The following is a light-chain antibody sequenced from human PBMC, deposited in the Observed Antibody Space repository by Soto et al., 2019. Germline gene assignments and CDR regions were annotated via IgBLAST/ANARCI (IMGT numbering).Light chain of an antibody. J-gene: IGKJ1*01. CDR1: QSISSW. V-gene: IGKV1-5*03. Sequence: DIQMTQSPSTLSASVGDRVTITCRASQSISSWLAWYQQKPGKAPKLLIYKASSLESGDPSRFSGSGSGTEFTLTISSLQPDDFATYYCQQYNSYSFGQGTKVEIK. CDR2: KAS. CDR3: QQYNSYS.